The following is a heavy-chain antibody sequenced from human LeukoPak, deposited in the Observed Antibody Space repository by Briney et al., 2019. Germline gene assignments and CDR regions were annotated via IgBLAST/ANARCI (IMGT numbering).Heavy chain of an antibody. CDR3: ARDRFNSGSYDAFDI. Sequence: GSSVKVSCKASGGTFSSYAISWVRQAPGQGLEWMGGIIPIFGTANYAQKFQGRVTITADKSTSTAYMELSSLRPEDTAVYYCARDRFNSGSYDAFDIWGQGTMVTVSS. CDR1: GGTFSSYA. J-gene: IGHJ3*02. CDR2: IIPIFGTA. V-gene: IGHV1-69*06. D-gene: IGHD1-26*01.